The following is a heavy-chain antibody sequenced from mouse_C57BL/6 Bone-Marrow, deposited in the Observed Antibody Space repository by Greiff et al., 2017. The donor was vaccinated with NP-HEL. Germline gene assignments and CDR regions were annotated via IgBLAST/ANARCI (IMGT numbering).Heavy chain of an antibody. CDR1: GFTFSSYG. D-gene: IGHD2-14*01. CDR2: ISSGGSYN. Sequence: EVKLMESGGDLVKPGGSLKLSCAASGFTFSSYGMSWVRQTPDKRLEWVATISSGGSYNYYPDSVKGRFTISRDNAKNTLYLQMSSLKSENTAMYYCAITVRNWFAYWGQGTLVTVSA. J-gene: IGHJ3*01. CDR3: AITVRNWFAY. V-gene: IGHV5-6*01.